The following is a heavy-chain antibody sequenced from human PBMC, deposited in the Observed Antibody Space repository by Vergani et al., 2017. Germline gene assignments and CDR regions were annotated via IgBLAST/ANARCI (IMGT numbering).Heavy chain of an antibody. D-gene: IGHD2-15*01. CDR2: INHSGST. Sequence: QVQLQQWGAGLLKPSETLSLTCAVYGGSFSGYYWSWIRQPPGKGLEWIGEINHSGSTNYNPSLKSRVTISVDTSKNQFSLKLSSVTAADTAVYYWARGSGIGYCSGGSCYSSRWFDPWGQGTLVTVSS. CDR1: GGSFSGYY. V-gene: IGHV4-34*01. CDR3: ARGSGIGYCSGGSCYSSRWFDP. J-gene: IGHJ5*02.